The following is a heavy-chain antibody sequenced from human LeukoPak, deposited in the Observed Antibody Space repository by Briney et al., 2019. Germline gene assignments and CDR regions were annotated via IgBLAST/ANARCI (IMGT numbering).Heavy chain of an antibody. V-gene: IGHV3-74*01. Sequence: PGGSLRLSCAASGFSFSNSWMHWVRQATGKGLVWVSRINSDGTTTYYADSVKGRFTISRDNAKNTVSLQMDSLRAEDTGVYYCARAPSEVGGYYPEYFRHWGQGTLVTVSS. D-gene: IGHD3-22*01. CDR3: ARAPSEVGGYYPEYFRH. CDR2: INSDGTTT. CDR1: GFSFSNSW. J-gene: IGHJ1*01.